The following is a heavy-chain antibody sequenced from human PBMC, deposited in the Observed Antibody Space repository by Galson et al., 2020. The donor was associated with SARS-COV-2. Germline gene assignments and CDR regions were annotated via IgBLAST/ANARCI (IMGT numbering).Heavy chain of an antibody. Sequence: GSLRLSCVASGFTFSNSWMHWVRQAPGKGLVWVSRINNEGTSTSYADSVKGRFSISRDNVKNTLYLQMNSLRAEDTAVYYCARGGPHTWYFDLWGRGTLVTVSS. D-gene: IGHD2-15*01. V-gene: IGHV3-74*01. CDR2: INNEGTST. CDR3: ARGGPHTWYFDL. J-gene: IGHJ2*01. CDR1: GFTFSNSW.